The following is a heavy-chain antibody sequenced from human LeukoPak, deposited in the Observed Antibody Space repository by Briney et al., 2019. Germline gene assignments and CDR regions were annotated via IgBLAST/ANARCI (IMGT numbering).Heavy chain of an antibody. V-gene: IGHV4-34*01. J-gene: IGHJ4*02. CDR3: ARRPYSSSWYVY. D-gene: IGHD6-13*01. Sequence: SETLSLTCAVYGGSFSGYYWSWIRQPPGKGLEWIGEINHSGSTNYNPSLKSRVTISVDTSKNQFSLKLSSVTAADTAVYYCARRPYSSSWYVYWGQGTLVTVSS. CDR1: GGSFSGYY. CDR2: INHSGST.